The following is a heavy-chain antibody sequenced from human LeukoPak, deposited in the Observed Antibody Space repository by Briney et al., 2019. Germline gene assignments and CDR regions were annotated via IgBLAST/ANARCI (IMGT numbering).Heavy chain of an antibody. J-gene: IGHJ4*02. D-gene: IGHD4-11*01. CDR2: IYWDDDK. CDR1: GFSLSTSGVG. Sequence: SGPTLVNPTQTLTLTCTFSGFSLSTSGVGVGWVRQPPGKALEWLALIYWDDDKRYNSSLKSRLTITKDTSKNQVVLTMTNVDPVDTATYYCVHRRIYSPFDYWGQGALVIVSS. CDR3: VHRRIYSPFDY. V-gene: IGHV2-5*02.